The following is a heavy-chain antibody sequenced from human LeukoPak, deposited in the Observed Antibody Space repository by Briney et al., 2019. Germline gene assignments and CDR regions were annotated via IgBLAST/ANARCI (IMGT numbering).Heavy chain of an antibody. CDR3: ARVGSYSSSSRALRY. J-gene: IGHJ4*02. Sequence: SVKVSCKASGFTFSSSTMQWVRQARGQRLEWIGWIVVGSGNTNYAQKFQERVTISRDMSTSTAYMELSSLRSEDTAVYYCARVGSYSSSSRALRYWGQGTLVTVSS. CDR2: IVVGSGNT. CDR1: GFTFSSST. V-gene: IGHV1-58*02. D-gene: IGHD6-6*01.